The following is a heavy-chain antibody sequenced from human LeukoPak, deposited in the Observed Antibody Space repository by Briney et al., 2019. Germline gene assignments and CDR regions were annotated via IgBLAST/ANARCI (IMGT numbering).Heavy chain of an antibody. CDR3: ARGPNSNWSGLDF. CDR2: ISSSSSTI. J-gene: IGHJ4*02. Sequence: PGGSLRLSCAASGFTFSRSSMNWVRQAPGKGLEWVSNISSSSSTIYYADSVKGRFTVSRDNAKNTLYLQVNNLRAEDTAVYYCARGPNSNWSGLDFWGQGTLLTVSS. D-gene: IGHD6-6*01. V-gene: IGHV3-48*04. CDR1: GFTFSRSS.